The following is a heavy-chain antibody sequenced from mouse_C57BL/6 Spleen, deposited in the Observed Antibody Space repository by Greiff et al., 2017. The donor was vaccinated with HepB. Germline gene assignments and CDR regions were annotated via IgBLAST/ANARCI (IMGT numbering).Heavy chain of an antibody. CDR3: ARYDGYYVGAMDY. V-gene: IGHV1-55*01. Sequence: QVQLQQSGAELVKPGASVKMSCKASGYTFTSYWITWVKQRPGQGLEWIGDIYPGSGSTNYNEKFKSKATLTVDTSSSTAYMQLSSWTSEDSAVYYCARYDGYYVGAMDYWGQGTSVTVSS. CDR1: GYTFTSYW. J-gene: IGHJ4*01. D-gene: IGHD2-3*01. CDR2: IYPGSGST.